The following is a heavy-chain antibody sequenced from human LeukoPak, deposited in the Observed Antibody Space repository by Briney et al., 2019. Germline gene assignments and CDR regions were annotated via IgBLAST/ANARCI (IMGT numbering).Heavy chain of an antibody. Sequence: GGSLRLSCAASGFTFSSYAMSWVRQAPGKGLEWVSAISGSGGSTYYADSVKGRFTISRDNSKNTLYLQMDSLRAEDTAVYYCARVLRYCSGGNCYSGGLGYMDVWGKGTTVTISS. D-gene: IGHD2-15*01. J-gene: IGHJ6*03. V-gene: IGHV3-23*01. CDR1: GFTFSSYA. CDR3: ARVLRYCSGGNCYSGGLGYMDV. CDR2: ISGSGGST.